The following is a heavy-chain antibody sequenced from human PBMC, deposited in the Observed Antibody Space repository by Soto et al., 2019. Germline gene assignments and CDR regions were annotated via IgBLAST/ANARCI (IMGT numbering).Heavy chain of an antibody. J-gene: IGHJ6*02. V-gene: IGHV4-30-4*02. CDR1: GGSISSDDYY. Sequence: SETLSLTCTVSGGSISSDDYYWSWIRQPPGKGLEWIGYIYYSGSTYYNPSLKSRVTISVDTSKNQFSLRAEDTAVYYCARDLLASYGMDVWGQGTTVTVSS. CDR2: IYYSGST. D-gene: IGHD1-26*01. CDR3: ARDLLASYGMDV.